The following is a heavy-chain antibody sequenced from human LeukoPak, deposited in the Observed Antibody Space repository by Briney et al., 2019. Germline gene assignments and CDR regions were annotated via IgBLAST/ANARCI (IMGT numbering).Heavy chain of an antibody. V-gene: IGHV4-39*01. CDR1: GGSISSSSYY. CDR2: IYYSGST. Sequence: SETLSLTCTVSGGSISSSSYYWGWIRQPPGKGLEWIGSIYYSGSTYYNPSLKSRVTISVDTSKNQFSLKLSSVTAADTAVYYCARPWWSTCAFDYWGQGTLVTVSS. J-gene: IGHJ4*02. CDR3: ARPWWSTCAFDY. D-gene: IGHD2-8*02.